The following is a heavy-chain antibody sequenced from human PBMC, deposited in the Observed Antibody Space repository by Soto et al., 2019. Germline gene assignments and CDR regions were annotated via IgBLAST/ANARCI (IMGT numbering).Heavy chain of an antibody. CDR1: GGSISSYY. CDR2: IYYSGST. D-gene: IGHD6-13*01. J-gene: IGHJ6*03. CDR3: ARDSGQQLGPGYYYYMDV. Sequence: SETLSLTCTVSGGSISSYYWSWIRQPPGKGLEWIGYIYYSGSTNYNPSLKSRVTISVDTSKNQFSLKLSSVTAADTAVYYCARDSGQQLGPGYYYYMDVWGKGTTVTVSS. V-gene: IGHV4-59*01.